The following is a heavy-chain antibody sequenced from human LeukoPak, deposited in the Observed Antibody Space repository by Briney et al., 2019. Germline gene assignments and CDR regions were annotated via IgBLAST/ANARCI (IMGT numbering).Heavy chain of an antibody. CDR1: GYSISSGYY. Sequence: SETLSLTCAVSGYSISSGYYWGWIRQPPGKGLEWIGSIYHSGSTYYNPSPKSRVTISVDTSKNQFSLKLSSVTAADTAVYYCARHAYSSGWFDYWGQGTLVTVSS. J-gene: IGHJ4*02. CDR2: IYHSGST. CDR3: ARHAYSSGWFDY. D-gene: IGHD6-19*01. V-gene: IGHV4-38-2*01.